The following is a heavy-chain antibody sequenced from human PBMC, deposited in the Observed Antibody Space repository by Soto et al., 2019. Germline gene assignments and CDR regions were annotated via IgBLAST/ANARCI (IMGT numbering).Heavy chain of an antibody. Sequence: ASVKVSCKASGYTFTSYGISWVRQAPGQGLEWMGWISAYNGNTNYAQKLQGRVTMTTDTSTSTAYMELRSLRSDDTAVYYCARHLIVVVPAATLDVWGRGTTVTVSS. CDR1: GYTFTSYG. CDR3: ARHLIVVVPAATLDV. V-gene: IGHV1-18*01. CDR2: ISAYNGNT. D-gene: IGHD2-2*01. J-gene: IGHJ6*02.